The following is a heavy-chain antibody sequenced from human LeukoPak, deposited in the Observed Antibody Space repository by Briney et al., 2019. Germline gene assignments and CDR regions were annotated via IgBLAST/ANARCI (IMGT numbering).Heavy chain of an antibody. D-gene: IGHD3-22*01. V-gene: IGHV3-74*01. CDR3: ARDYYMGIVDQ. J-gene: IGHJ5*02. CDR2: INSDGSST. Sequence: GGSLRLSCAASRFTFSTYWMHWVRQAPGKGLVWVSRINSDGSSTGYADSVRGRLTISRDNAKNTLYLQMNSLRVEDTSVYYCARDYYMGIVDQWGQGTRVTVSS. CDR1: RFTFSTYW.